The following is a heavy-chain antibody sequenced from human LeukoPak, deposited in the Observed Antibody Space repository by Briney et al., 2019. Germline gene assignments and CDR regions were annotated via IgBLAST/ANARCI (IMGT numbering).Heavy chain of an antibody. Sequence: ASVKVSCKASGYTFTGYYMHWVRQAPGQGLEMIRRINPNSGGTNYAQKFQGRVTMTRDTSISTAYMELSRLRSDDTAVYYCARDLKFGYSSSWYTYWGQGTLVTVSS. CDR2: INPNSGGT. J-gene: IGHJ4*02. D-gene: IGHD6-13*01. CDR1: GYTFTGYY. V-gene: IGHV1-2*02. CDR3: ARDLKFGYSSSWYTY.